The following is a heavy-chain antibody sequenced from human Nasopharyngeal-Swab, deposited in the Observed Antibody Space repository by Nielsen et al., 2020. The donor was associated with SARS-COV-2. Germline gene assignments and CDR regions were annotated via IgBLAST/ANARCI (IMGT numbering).Heavy chain of an antibody. CDR3: AREDDFWSGSTDYYYYYYMDV. Sequence: VRQAPGKGLECVSSISSSSSYIYYADSVKGRFTISRDNAKNSLYLQMNSLRAEDTAVYYCAREDDFWSGSTDYYYYYYMDVWGKGTTVTVSS. J-gene: IGHJ6*03. V-gene: IGHV3-21*01. D-gene: IGHD3-3*01. CDR2: ISSSSSYI.